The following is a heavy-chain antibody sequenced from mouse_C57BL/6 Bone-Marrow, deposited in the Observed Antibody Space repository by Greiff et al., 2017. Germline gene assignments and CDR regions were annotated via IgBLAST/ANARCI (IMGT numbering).Heavy chain of an antibody. CDR2: IDPANGNT. V-gene: IGHV14-3*01. D-gene: IGHD1-1*01. CDR3: ARCLYYVSSPAWFAY. J-gene: IGHJ3*01. CDR1: GFNIKNTY. Sequence: VQLQQSVAELVRPGASVKLSCTASGFNIKNTYMHWVKQRPEQGLEWIGRIDPANGNTKYAPKFQGKATITADPSSNPAYLQLSSLTSEDTSIYSGARCLYYVSSPAWFAYWGRGTLVTVSA.